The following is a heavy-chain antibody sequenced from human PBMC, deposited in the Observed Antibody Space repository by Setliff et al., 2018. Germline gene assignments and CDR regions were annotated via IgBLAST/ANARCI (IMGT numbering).Heavy chain of an antibody. CDR3: ARDPRRSYADFVSNWFDP. CDR2: IGAHNRNT. CDR1: GYSFRNYG. J-gene: IGHJ5*02. Sequence: GASVKVSCKTSGYSFRNYGISWVRQAPGQGLEWLGWIGAHNRNTNYAEKSQGRLSMTTDTSKSTAYMELRSLRYDDTAVYFCARDPRRSYADFVSNWFDPWGQGTPVTVSS. D-gene: IGHD4-17*01. V-gene: IGHV1-18*01.